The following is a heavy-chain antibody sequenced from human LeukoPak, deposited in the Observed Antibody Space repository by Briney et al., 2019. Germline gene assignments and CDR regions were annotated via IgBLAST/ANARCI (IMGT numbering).Heavy chain of an antibody. CDR1: GFTFVNYG. J-gene: IGHJ3*02. D-gene: IGHD2-2*03. V-gene: IGHV3-30-3*01. Sequence: GGSLRLSCAASGFTFVNYGFHWVRQAPVKALEWVAFISYNGKQKYGDSVRGRFTVSRDNSKNTLYLQMNGLRPEDTAVYYCARDPLDISRWANAFDIWGQGTMVTVSS. CDR3: ARDPLDISRWANAFDI. CDR2: ISYNGKQ.